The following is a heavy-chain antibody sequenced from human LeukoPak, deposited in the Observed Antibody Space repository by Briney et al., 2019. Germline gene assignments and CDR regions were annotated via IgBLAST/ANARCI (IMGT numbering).Heavy chain of an antibody. J-gene: IGHJ6*03. D-gene: IGHD3-10*01. Sequence: ASVKVSCKASGGTFSSYAISWVRQAPGQGLEWMGWINPNSGGTNYAQKFQGRVTMTRDTSISTAYMELGRLRSDDTAVYYCAFLWFGGLYYMDVWGKGTTVTISS. CDR1: GGTFSSYA. CDR3: AFLWFGGLYYMDV. V-gene: IGHV1-2*02. CDR2: INPNSGGT.